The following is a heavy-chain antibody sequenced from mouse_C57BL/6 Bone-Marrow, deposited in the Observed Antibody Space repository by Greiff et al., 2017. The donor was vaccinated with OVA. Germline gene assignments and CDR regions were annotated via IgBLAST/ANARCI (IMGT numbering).Heavy chain of an antibody. CDR1: GYTFTSYW. V-gene: IGHV1-64*01. Sequence: VQLQQPGAELVKPGASVKLSCKASGYTFTSYWMHWVKQRPGQGLEWIGMIHPNSGSTNYNEKFKSKATLTVDKSSSTAYMQLSSLTSEDSAVYYCARKGSTMVTENAMDYWGQGTSVTVSS. J-gene: IGHJ4*01. CDR3: ARKGSTMVTENAMDY. CDR2: IHPNSGST. D-gene: IGHD2-2*01.